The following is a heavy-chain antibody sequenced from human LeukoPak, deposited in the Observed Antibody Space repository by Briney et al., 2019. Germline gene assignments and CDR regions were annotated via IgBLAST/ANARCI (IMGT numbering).Heavy chain of an antibody. CDR3: ARVHIVGATWIYYFDS. V-gene: IGHV1-2*02. J-gene: IGHJ4*02. CDR2: INPNSGGT. Sequence: PGASVKVSCKASGYTFTGYYMHWVRQAPGQGLEWMGWINPNSGGTNYAQKFQGRVTMTRDTSISTAYMELSRLRSDDTAVYYCARVHIVGATWIYYFDSWGQGTLVTVSS. CDR1: GYTFTGYY. D-gene: IGHD1-26*01.